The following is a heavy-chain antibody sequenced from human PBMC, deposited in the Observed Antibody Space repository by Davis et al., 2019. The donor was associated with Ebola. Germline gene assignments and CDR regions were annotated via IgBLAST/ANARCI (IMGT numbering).Heavy chain of an antibody. D-gene: IGHD5-12*01. V-gene: IGHV6-1*01. J-gene: IGHJ4*02. CDR3: ARGWLRSAFDQ. CDR1: GDSVSGSSGA. CDR2: TYYSSKWYT. Sequence: PSETLSLTCAISGDSVSGSSGAWNWIRPSPSRGLEWLGRTYYSSKWYTDSTLSVKSQITISADTAKNQLYLHLDSVTPEDTAVYYCARGWLRSAFDQWGQGTLVTVSS.